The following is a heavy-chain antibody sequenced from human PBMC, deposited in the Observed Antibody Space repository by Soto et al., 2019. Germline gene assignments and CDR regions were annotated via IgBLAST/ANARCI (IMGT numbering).Heavy chain of an antibody. Sequence: GGSLRLSCAASGFTFSSYSMNWVRQAPGKGLEWVSSISSSSSYIYYADSVKGRFTISRDNAKNSLYLQMNSLRAEDTAVYYCARVAIVATMGYYYYGMDVWGQGTTVTVSS. CDR1: GFTFSSYS. CDR2: ISSSSSYI. V-gene: IGHV3-21*01. J-gene: IGHJ6*02. CDR3: ARVAIVATMGYYYYGMDV. D-gene: IGHD5-12*01.